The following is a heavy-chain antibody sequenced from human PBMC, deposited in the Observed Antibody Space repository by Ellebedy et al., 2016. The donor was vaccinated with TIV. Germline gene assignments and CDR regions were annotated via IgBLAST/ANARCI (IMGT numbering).Heavy chain of an antibody. V-gene: IGHV1-46*04. Sequence: AASVKVSCKASVNTFTNYYLHWFRQAPGQGLEWMGIIRPSGRVQKLQERVYMTRDTSTNTVFMELSNLKSDDTAVYYCATEIPVSYYFDYWGQGTLVTVSS. CDR2: IRPSGR. CDR1: VNTFTNYY. CDR3: ATEIPVSYYFDY. J-gene: IGHJ4*02. D-gene: IGHD2-2*02.